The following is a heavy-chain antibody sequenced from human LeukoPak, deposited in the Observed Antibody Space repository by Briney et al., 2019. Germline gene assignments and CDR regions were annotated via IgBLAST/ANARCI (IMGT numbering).Heavy chain of an antibody. Sequence: PSETLSLTCTVSDASVTTYSWSWLRQPAGKGLEWIGRVYSSGATKYNPSLKSRVTISADTSKNQFSLKLPSVTAADTAVYYCARRQDGHDYWGQGTLVTVSS. J-gene: IGHJ4*02. CDR1: DASVTTYS. CDR2: VYSSGAT. V-gene: IGHV4-4*07. CDR3: ARRQDGHDY.